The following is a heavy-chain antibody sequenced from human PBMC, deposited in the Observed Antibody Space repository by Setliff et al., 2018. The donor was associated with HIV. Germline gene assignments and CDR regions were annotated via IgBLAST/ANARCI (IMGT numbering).Heavy chain of an antibody. CDR2: INPSGGST. CDR3: ARSDADAFDI. Sequence: GASVKVSCKASGYTFTSYYMHWVRQAPGQGLEWTGIINPSGGSTSYAQKFQGRVTMTRDTSTSTVDMELSSLRSEDTAVYYCARSDADAFDIWGQGTMVTVSS. J-gene: IGHJ3*02. D-gene: IGHD2-21*02. CDR1: GYTFTSYY. V-gene: IGHV1-46*01.